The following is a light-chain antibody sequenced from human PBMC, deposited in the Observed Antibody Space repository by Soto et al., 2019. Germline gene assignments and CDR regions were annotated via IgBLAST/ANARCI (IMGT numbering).Light chain of an antibody. CDR3: CSYAGSSPPRYV. CDR1: SSDVGSYNL. J-gene: IGLJ1*01. CDR2: EGS. Sequence: QSALTQPASVSGSPGQSITISCTGTSSDVGSYNLVSWYQQHPGKAPKLMIYEGSKRPSGVSNRFSGSKSGNTASLTISGLQAEDEADYYCCSYAGSSPPRYVFGTGTQLTVL. V-gene: IGLV2-23*01.